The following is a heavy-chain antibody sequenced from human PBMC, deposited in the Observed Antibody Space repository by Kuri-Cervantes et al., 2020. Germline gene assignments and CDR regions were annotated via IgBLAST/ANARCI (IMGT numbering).Heavy chain of an antibody. V-gene: IGHV3-30-3*01. J-gene: IGHJ4*02. CDR1: GFTFSSYA. D-gene: IGHD3-10*01. CDR3: ASDRGDFDY. Sequence: GESLKISCAASGFTFSSYAMHWVRQAPGKGLEWVAVISHDGSNKYYADSVKGRFTISRDNSKNTLYLQMNSLRIEDTAVYYCASDRGDFDYWGQGALVTVSS. CDR2: ISHDGSNK.